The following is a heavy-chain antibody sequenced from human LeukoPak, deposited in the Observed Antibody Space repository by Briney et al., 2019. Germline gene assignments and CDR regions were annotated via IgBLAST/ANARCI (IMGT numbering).Heavy chain of an antibody. V-gene: IGHV2-5*01. J-gene: IGHJ5*02. CDR2: IYWNDDK. Sequence: SGPTLVNPTQTLTLACTFSGFSLSTSGVGVGWIRQPPGKALEWLALIYWNDDKRYSPSLKSRLTITKDTSKNQVVLTMTNMDPVDTATYYCAHSSLRGVISDRWFDPWGQGTLVTVSS. D-gene: IGHD3-10*01. CDR1: GFSLSTSGVG. CDR3: AHSSLRGVISDRWFDP.